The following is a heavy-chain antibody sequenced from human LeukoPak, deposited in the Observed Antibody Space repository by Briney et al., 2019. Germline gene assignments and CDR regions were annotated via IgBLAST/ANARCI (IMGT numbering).Heavy chain of an antibody. V-gene: IGHV1-8*02. CDR2: VNPDTGNT. D-gene: IGHD3-16*02. CDR3: ARMYYDYVWGSYRLAGAFDI. J-gene: IGHJ3*02. Sequence: ASVKVSCKAAGYSFATFHINWVRQAPGQGPEWMGWVNPDTGNTGFAQKFQGRVTMTTDTSTSTAYMELRSLRSDDTAVYYCARMYYDYVWGSYRLAGAFDIWGQGTMVTVSS. CDR1: GYSFATFH.